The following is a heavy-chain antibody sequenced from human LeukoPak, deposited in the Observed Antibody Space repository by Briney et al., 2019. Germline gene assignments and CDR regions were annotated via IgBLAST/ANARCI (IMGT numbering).Heavy chain of an antibody. CDR3: ARARLAVSGNYFEN. V-gene: IGHV3-7*04. D-gene: IGHD6-19*01. CDR1: GFTFSSYS. Sequence: PGGSLRLSCAASGFTFSSYSMNWVRQAPGKGLEWVANIKEDGSEKYYVDSVKGRFTISRDNAKNSLYLQMNSLRVEDTAVYHCARARLAVSGNYFENWGQGTLVTVSS. CDR2: IKEDGSEK. J-gene: IGHJ4*02.